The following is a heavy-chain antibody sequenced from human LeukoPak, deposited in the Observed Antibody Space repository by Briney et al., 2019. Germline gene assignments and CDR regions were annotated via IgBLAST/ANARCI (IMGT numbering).Heavy chain of an antibody. CDR1: GFTFSDYY. D-gene: IGHD5-18*01. J-gene: IGHJ4*02. CDR2: ISGSGGSA. Sequence: PGGSLRLSCAASGFTFSDYYMSWIRQAPGKGLEWVSAISGSGGSAYYADSVKGRFTISRDNSKNTLYLQMNSLRAEDTALYYCAKDSTWIQLYYEYWGQGTLLTVSS. V-gene: IGHV3-23*01. CDR3: AKDSTWIQLYYEY.